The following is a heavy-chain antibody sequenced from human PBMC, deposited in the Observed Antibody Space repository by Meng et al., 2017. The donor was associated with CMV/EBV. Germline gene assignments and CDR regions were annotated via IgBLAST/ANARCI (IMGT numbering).Heavy chain of an antibody. CDR2: IIPIFGTA. V-gene: IGHV1-69*05. Sequence: SVKVSCKASGGTFSSYAISWVRQAPGQGLEWMGGIIPIFGTANYAQKFQGRVTITRDTSASTAYMELSSLRAEDTAVYYCAGLIGYCSSTSCRDPWGQGTLVTVSS. CDR3: AGLIGYCSSTSCRDP. CDR1: GGTFSSYA. D-gene: IGHD2-2*01. J-gene: IGHJ5*02.